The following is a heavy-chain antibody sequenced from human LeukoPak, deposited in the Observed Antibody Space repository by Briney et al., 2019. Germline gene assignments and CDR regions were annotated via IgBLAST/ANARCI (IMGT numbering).Heavy chain of an antibody. Sequence: SETLSLTCAVYGGSFSGYYWSWIRQPPGKGLEWIGEINHSGSTNYNPSLKSRVTISVDTSKNQFSLKPSSVTAADTAVYYCAGDGSSGWYRYYFDYWGQGTLVTVSS. CDR1: GGSFSGYY. CDR3: AGDGSSGWYRYYFDY. J-gene: IGHJ4*02. V-gene: IGHV4-34*01. D-gene: IGHD6-19*01. CDR2: INHSGST.